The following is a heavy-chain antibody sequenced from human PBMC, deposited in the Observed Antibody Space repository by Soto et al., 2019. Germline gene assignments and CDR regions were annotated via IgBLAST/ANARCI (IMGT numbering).Heavy chain of an antibody. CDR3: AQGDDYYGMDV. J-gene: IGHJ6*02. D-gene: IGHD3-16*01. V-gene: IGHV4-39*01. Sequence: KPSETLSLTCTVSGGSISSSSYYWGWIRQPPGKGLEWIGSIYYSGSTYYNPSLKSRVTISVDTSKNQFSLKLSSVTAADTAVYYCAQGDDYYGMDVWGQGTTVTVSS. CDR2: IYYSGST. CDR1: GGSISSSSYY.